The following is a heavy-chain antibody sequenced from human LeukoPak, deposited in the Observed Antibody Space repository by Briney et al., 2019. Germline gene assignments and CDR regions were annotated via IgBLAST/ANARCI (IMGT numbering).Heavy chain of an antibody. CDR3: ARVRYTSGWKNAFDV. D-gene: IGHD6-19*01. J-gene: IGHJ3*01. CDR1: GYTFSDYY. V-gene: IGHV1-2*02. Sequence: ASVKVSCKASGYTFSDYYLHWVRQAPGQGLEWMAWINPNSGASRDAQKFQGRITVTRDTSITTTYMELSGLTSDDSATYYCARVRYTSGWKNAFDVWGQGTMDTVSS. CDR2: INPNSGAS.